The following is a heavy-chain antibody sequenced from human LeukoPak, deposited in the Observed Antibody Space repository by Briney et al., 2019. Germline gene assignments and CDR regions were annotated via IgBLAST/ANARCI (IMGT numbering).Heavy chain of an antibody. CDR2: IHPRDSDI. Sequence: GESLKISCKGSGYSFTTYWIAWVRQVPGKGLEWMGIIHPRDSDIRYNPPFQGQVTISADKSISTAYLQWSSLKASDTAMYYCARHDGIAVAGTLDYWGQGTLVTVSS. CDR1: GYSFTTYW. J-gene: IGHJ4*02. D-gene: IGHD6-19*01. CDR3: ARHDGIAVAGTLDY. V-gene: IGHV5-51*01.